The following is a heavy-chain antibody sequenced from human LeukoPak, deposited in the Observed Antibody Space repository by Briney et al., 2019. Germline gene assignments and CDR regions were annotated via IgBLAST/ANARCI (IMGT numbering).Heavy chain of an antibody. CDR2: VHYSGVT. CDR3: AGHFWSYYYFDY. J-gene: IGHJ4*02. CDR1: GDSIATSTYY. Sequence: SETLSLTCTVSGDSIATSTYYWGWIRQPPGKGLEWIGSVHYSGVTYYNPSLKSRVTISVDTSNNQLSLKLIYVTPADTALYYCAGHFWSYYYFDYWGQGTLVTVSS. D-gene: IGHD3-3*01. V-gene: IGHV4-39*01.